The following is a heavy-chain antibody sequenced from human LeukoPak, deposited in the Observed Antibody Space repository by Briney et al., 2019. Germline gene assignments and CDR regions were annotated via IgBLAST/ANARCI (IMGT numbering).Heavy chain of an antibody. J-gene: IGHJ3*02. CDR2: INHSGST. CDR3: ARASTTGTTVAFDI. V-gene: IGHV4-34*01. D-gene: IGHD1-1*01. CDR1: ASSFNRYY. Sequence: SQTLCLTSSVHASSFNRYYCSSSRLPPWKGLEWTGEINHSGSTNYNPSLMSRVTISVDTSKNQFSLKLSSVTASDTAVYYCARASTTGTTVAFDIWGQGTMVTVSS.